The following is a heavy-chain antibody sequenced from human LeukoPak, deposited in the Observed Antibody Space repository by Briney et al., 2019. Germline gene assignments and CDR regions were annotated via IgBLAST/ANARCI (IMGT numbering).Heavy chain of an antibody. Sequence: SGTLSLTCAVSGGSISSSNWWSWVRPPPGKGVEWIGEIYHSGSTNYNPSLKSRVTISVDTSKNQFSLKLSSVTAADTAVYYCARQGIAVARNAFDIWGQGTMVTVSS. CDR3: ARQGIAVARNAFDI. CDR1: GGSISSSNW. CDR2: IYHSGST. J-gene: IGHJ3*02. V-gene: IGHV4-4*02. D-gene: IGHD6-19*01.